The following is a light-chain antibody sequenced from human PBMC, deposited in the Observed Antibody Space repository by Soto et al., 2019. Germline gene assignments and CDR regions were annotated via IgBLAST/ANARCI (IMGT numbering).Light chain of an antibody. CDR1: SSDIGGYNY. Sequence: QSALTQPASVSGSPGQSITISCTGTSSDIGGYNYVSWYQQNPGKAPKLMIYNVSNRPSGVSNRFSASKSGNTASLTISGLQAEDEADYYCSSYTSSTTLIFGGGTK. CDR2: NVS. CDR3: SSYTSSTTLI. J-gene: IGLJ2*01. V-gene: IGLV2-14*01.